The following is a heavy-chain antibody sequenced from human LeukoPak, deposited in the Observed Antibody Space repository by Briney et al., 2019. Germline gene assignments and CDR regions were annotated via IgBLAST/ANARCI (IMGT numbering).Heavy chain of an antibody. D-gene: IGHD2-21*01. V-gene: IGHV1-18*01. Sequence: GASVKVSCKASGYTFTSYGISWVRQAPGQGLEWRGWISAYNGNTNYAQKLQGRVTMTTDTSTSTAYMDLRSLRSDDTAVYYCARDVPFPFAYCGGDCYSAPPSDYWGQGTLVTVSS. CDR1: GYTFTSYG. J-gene: IGHJ4*02. CDR2: ISAYNGNT. CDR3: ARDVPFPFAYCGGDCYSAPPSDY.